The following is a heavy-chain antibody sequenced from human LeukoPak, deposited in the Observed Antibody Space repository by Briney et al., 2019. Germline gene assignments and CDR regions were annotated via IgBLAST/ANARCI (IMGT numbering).Heavy chain of an antibody. V-gene: IGHV4-59*08. CDR3: VRGADLYSGNTVLLY. J-gene: IGHJ4*02. Sequence: SETLSLTCTVSGGAISSYYWSWIRQPPGKRLEWIGYILYSGDTKYHPSLKSRVTMSVDTSKNQCSLQLHSATAADTAFYHCVRGADLYSGNTVLLYWGQGTLVTVSS. CDR1: GGAISSYY. CDR2: ILYSGDT. D-gene: IGHD4-23*01.